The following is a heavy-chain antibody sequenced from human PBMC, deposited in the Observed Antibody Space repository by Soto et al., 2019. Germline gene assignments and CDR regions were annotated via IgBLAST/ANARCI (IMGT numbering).Heavy chain of an antibody. J-gene: IGHJ5*02. CDR1: GYTLTELS. D-gene: IGHD3-10*01. Sequence: ASVKVSCKVSGYTLTELSMHWVRQAPGKGLEWMGGFDPEDGETIYAQKFQGRVTMTEDASTDTAYMELSSLRSEDTAVYYCATRPYGSGENWFDPWGQGTLVTVSS. V-gene: IGHV1-24*01. CDR2: FDPEDGET. CDR3: ATRPYGSGENWFDP.